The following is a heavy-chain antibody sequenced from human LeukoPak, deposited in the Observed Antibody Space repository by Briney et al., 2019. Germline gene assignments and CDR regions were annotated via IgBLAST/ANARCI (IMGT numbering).Heavy chain of an antibody. CDR2: IKQDGSEK. V-gene: IGHV3-7*01. J-gene: IGHJ4*02. Sequence: GGSLRLSCAASGFTFSSYWMSWVRQAPGKGLEWAANIKQDGSEKYYVDSVKGRFTISRDNAKNSLYLQMNSLRAEDTAVYYCASPPHYYDSSGYFGYWGQGTLVTVSS. CDR3: ASPPHYYDSSGYFGY. CDR1: GFTFSSYW. D-gene: IGHD3-22*01.